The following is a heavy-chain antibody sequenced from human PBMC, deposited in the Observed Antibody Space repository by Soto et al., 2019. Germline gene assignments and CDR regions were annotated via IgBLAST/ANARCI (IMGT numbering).Heavy chain of an antibody. V-gene: IGHV6-1*01. J-gene: IGHJ5*01. CDR3: VRPIGKSWLDF. CDR1: GDSVSSSSVT. CDR2: TYYRSKWYN. Sequence: SQTLSLTCAISGDSVSSSSVTWNWIRQSPSRGLEWLGRTYYRSKWYNDYAESVKSRITINPDTSKNQFSLHLNSVTPEDTAVYYCVRPIGKSWLDFWGQGPLVTVSS.